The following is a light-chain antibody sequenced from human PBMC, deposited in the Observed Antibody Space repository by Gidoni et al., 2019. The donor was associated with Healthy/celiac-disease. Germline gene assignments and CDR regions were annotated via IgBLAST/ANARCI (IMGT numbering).Light chain of an antibody. Sequence: PGQRVTISCSGSSSNIGSNTVNWYQQLPGTAPKLLIYSNNQRPSGVPDRFSGSKSGTSASLAISGLQSEDEADYYCAAWDDSLNGRWVFGGGTKLTVL. V-gene: IGLV1-44*01. CDR1: SSNIGSNT. J-gene: IGLJ3*02. CDR3: AAWDDSLNGRWV. CDR2: SNN.